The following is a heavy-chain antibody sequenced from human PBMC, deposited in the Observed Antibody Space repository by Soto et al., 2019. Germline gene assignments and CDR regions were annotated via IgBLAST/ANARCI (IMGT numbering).Heavy chain of an antibody. D-gene: IGHD2-21*01. CDR1: GGSISSGGYS. Sequence: LPLNCAVSGGSISSGGYSWSWIRQPPGKGLEWIGYIYHSGSTYYNPSLKSRVTISVDRSKNQFSLKLSSVTAADTAVYYCARGNVVAIDYLGQGTLVTVSS. CDR2: IYHSGST. J-gene: IGHJ4*02. V-gene: IGHV4-30-2*01. CDR3: ARGNVVAIDY.